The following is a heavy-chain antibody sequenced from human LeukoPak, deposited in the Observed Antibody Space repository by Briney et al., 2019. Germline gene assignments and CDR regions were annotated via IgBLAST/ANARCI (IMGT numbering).Heavy chain of an antibody. Sequence: GGSLRLSCAASGFTFSSYAMSWVRQAPGKGLVWVSRINDDETSTGYADSVKGRFTISRDNAKNTMYLQMNSLRADDTAVYYCATTGGGSYYDYWGQGTLVTVSS. D-gene: IGHD1-26*01. CDR1: GFTFSSYA. J-gene: IGHJ4*02. CDR3: ATTGGGSYYDY. V-gene: IGHV3-74*01. CDR2: INDDETST.